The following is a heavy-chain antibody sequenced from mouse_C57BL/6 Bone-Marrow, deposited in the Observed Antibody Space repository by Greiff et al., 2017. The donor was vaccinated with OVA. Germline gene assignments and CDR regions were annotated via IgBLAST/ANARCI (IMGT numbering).Heavy chain of an antibody. Sequence: QVQLKQSGAELVKPGASVKISCKASGYAFSSYWMNWVKQRPGKGLEWIGQIYPGDGDTNYNQKFKGKATLTVDKSSSTAYMELRSLTSEDTAVYYCARGYDYDSFFAYWGQGTLVTVSA. CDR1: GYAFSSYW. CDR3: ARGYDYDSFFAY. CDR2: IYPGDGDT. D-gene: IGHD2-4*01. V-gene: IGHV1-80*01. J-gene: IGHJ3*01.